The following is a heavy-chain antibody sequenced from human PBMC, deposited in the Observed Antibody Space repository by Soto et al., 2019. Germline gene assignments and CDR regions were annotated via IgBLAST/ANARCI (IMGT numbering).Heavy chain of an antibody. J-gene: IGHJ6*02. Sequence: PSETLSLTCAVSGGSISSGGYSWSWIRQPPGKGLEWIGYIYHSGSTYCNPSLKSRVTISVDTSKNQFSLKLSSVTAADTAVYYCAARPYYFHDRYYYYGMDVWGQGTTVTVSS. CDR3: AARPYYFHDRYYYYGMDV. CDR2: IYHSGST. V-gene: IGHV4-30-2*01. CDR1: GGSISSGGYS. D-gene: IGHD3-10*02.